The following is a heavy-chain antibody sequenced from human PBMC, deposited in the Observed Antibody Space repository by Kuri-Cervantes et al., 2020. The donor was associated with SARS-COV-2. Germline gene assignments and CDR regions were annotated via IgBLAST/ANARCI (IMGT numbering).Heavy chain of an antibody. CDR1: GFTFSSYG. Sequence: GGSLRLSCAASGFTFSSYGMHWVRQAPGKGLEWVAVLSYDGSNKYYADSVKGRFTISRDNSKNTLYLQMNSLRAEDTAVYYCAKDSSSWYGPIDYWGQGNLVNVSS. CDR3: AKDSSSWYGPIDY. V-gene: IGHV3-30*18. J-gene: IGHJ4*02. CDR2: LSYDGSNK. D-gene: IGHD6-13*01.